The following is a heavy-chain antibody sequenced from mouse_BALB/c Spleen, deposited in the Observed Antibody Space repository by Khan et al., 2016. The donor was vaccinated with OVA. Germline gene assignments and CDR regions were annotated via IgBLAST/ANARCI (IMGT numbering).Heavy chain of an antibody. V-gene: IGHV1-77*01. J-gene: IGHJ3*01. Sequence: VQLQESGAELARPGASVKLSCKASGYTFTDYYINWVKQRTGQGLEWIGEISPGSGDTYYHEKFKGKATLTADKSSSTAYMQPSSLTCEASAFYFCARRNYFGYTFAYWGQGTLVTVSA. CDR3: ARRNYFGYTFAY. CDR2: ISPGSGDT. CDR1: GYTFTDYY. D-gene: IGHD1-2*01.